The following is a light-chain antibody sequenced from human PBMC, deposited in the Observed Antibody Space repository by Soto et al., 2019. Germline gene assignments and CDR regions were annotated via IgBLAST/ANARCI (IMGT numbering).Light chain of an antibody. J-gene: IGKJ4*01. CDR2: DAS. Sequence: EMVMTQSPATLSVSPGETATLSCRASENINTYLAWYQQKPGQAPKLLIYDASNRATGIPARFSASGSGTDFTLTISSLEPEDFAVYYCQHRNNWPLTFGGGTKVEIK. CDR3: QHRNNWPLT. V-gene: IGKV3-11*01. CDR1: ENINTY.